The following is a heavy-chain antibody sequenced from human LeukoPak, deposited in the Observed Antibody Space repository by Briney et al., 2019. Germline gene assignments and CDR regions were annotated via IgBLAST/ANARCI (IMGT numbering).Heavy chain of an antibody. D-gene: IGHD3-10*01. Sequence: GGSLRLSCAASGFTFSNYAMSWVRQAPGKGLEWVSTINDRGIATYYADSVKGRFTISRDNSKNTLSLQVSSLRAEDTAVYYCARGRRLERFGELLYPFDYWGQGTLVTVSS. J-gene: IGHJ4*02. V-gene: IGHV3-23*01. CDR3: ARGRRLERFGELLYPFDY. CDR1: GFTFSNYA. CDR2: INDRGIAT.